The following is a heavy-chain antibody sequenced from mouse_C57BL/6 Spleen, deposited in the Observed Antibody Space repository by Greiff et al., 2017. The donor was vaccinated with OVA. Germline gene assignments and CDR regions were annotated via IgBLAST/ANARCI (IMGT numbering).Heavy chain of an antibody. D-gene: IGHD1-1*01. J-gene: IGHJ4*01. CDR2: IRLKCDNYAT. Sequence: EVKLMESGGGLVQPGGSMKLSCVASGFTFSNYWMNWVRQSPEKGLEWVAQIRLKCDNYATHYAESVKGRFTISKDDSKSSVYLQMNNLRAEDTGIYYCTRDYGVYAMDYWGQGTSVTVSS. CDR3: TRDYGVYAMDY. CDR1: GFTFSNYW. V-gene: IGHV6-3*01.